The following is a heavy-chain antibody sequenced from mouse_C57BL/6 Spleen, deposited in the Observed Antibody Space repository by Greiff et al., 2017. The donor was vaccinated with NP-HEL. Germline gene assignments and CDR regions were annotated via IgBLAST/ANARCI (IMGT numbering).Heavy chain of an antibody. CDR2: INPYNGGT. J-gene: IGHJ4*01. CDR3: ARWGVYSNYEGTYAMDY. Sequence: EVKLQESGPVLVKPGASVKMSCKASGYTFTDYYMNWVKQSHGKSLEWIGVINPYNGGTSYNQKFKGKATLTVDKSSSTAYMELNSLTSEDSAVYYCARWGVYSNYEGTYAMDYWGQGTSVTVSS. D-gene: IGHD2-5*01. V-gene: IGHV1-19*01. CDR1: GYTFTDYY.